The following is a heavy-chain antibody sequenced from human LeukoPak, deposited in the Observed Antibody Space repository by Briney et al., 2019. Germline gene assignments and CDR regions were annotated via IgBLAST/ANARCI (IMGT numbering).Heavy chain of an antibody. CDR2: IIPIFGTA. Sequence: SVKVSCKASGYTFTSYYMHWVRQAPGQGLEWMGGIIPIFGTANYAQKFQGRVTITADESTSTAYMELSSLRSEDTAVYYCARGSGSSYRVYFDYWGQGTLVTVSS. CDR3: ARGSGSSYRVYFDY. V-gene: IGHV1-69*13. J-gene: IGHJ4*02. CDR1: GYTFTSYY. D-gene: IGHD3-10*01.